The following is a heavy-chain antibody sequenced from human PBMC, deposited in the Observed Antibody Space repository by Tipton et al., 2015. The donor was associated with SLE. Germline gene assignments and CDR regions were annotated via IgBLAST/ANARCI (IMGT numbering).Heavy chain of an antibody. CDR2: ITGNSTYI. D-gene: IGHD3-22*01. Sequence: SLRLSCAASGFTFSSYWMHWVRQAPGKGLEWVSSITGNSTYIYYADSLKGRFTISRDNAKNSLYLQMNSLRAEDTAVYYCARDLTGGNYYDSSGYYRDYWGQGTLVTVSS. CDR1: GFTFSSYW. J-gene: IGHJ4*02. CDR3: ARDLTGGNYYDSSGYYRDY. V-gene: IGHV3-21*01.